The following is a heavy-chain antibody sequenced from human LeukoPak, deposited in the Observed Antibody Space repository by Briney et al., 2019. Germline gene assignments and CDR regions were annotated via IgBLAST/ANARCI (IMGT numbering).Heavy chain of an antibody. CDR3: ARDPYVSAYGAFDI. J-gene: IGHJ3*02. CDR2: INQDGNKQ. D-gene: IGHD3-22*01. Sequence: PGGSLRLSCAASGFTFSNSWMTWVRQAPGKGLEWVANINQDGNKQHYVDSVEGRFTISRDNAKNSLYLQMNSLTAEDTAVYYCARDPYVSAYGAFDIWGRGTRVTVSS. CDR1: GFTFSNSW. V-gene: IGHV3-7*01.